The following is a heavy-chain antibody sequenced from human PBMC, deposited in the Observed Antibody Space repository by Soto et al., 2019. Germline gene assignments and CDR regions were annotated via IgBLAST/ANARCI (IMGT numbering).Heavy chain of an antibody. D-gene: IGHD2-2*02. CDR1: GFTFSSYS. Sequence: PGGSLRLSCAASGFTFSSYSMNWVRQAPGKGLEWVSYISSGSDTIHYADSVKGRFTSSRDNAKSSLYLQMNSLSDDDTAVYYCARDKAAGYCTSASCYSPLDYWGQGTLVTVSS. V-gene: IGHV3-48*02. J-gene: IGHJ4*02. CDR3: ARDKAAGYCTSASCYSPLDY. CDR2: ISSGSDTI.